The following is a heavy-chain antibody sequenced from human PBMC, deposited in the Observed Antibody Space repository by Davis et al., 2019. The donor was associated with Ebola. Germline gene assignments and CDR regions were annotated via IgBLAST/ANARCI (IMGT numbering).Heavy chain of an antibody. CDR1: GFTFSSYA. CDR2: ISYDGSNK. D-gene: IGHD1-26*01. V-gene: IGHV3-30*18. CDR3: AKEAPGEWELIGDY. Sequence: GGSLRLSCAASGFTFSSYAMHWVRQAPGKGLEWVAVISYDGSNKYYADSVRGRFTISRDNSKNTLSLQMNSLRVEDTAVYYCAKEAPGEWELIGDYWGQGTLVTVSS. J-gene: IGHJ4*02.